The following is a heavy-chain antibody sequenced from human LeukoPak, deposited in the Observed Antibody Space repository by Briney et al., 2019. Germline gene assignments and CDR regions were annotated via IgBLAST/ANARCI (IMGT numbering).Heavy chain of an antibody. Sequence: GGSLRLSCAASGVTFSSYGMHWVRQAPAKGLEWVAFIRYDGSNKYYADSVKGRFTISRDNSKNTLYLQMNSLRAEDTAVYYCAKSSPAYSSGWYEAFDIWGQGTMVTVSS. D-gene: IGHD6-19*01. J-gene: IGHJ3*02. CDR2: IRYDGSNK. CDR1: GVTFSSYG. CDR3: AKSSPAYSSGWYEAFDI. V-gene: IGHV3-30*02.